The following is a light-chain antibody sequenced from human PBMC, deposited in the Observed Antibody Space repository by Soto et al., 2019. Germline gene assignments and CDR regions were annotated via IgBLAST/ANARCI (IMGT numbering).Light chain of an antibody. J-gene: IGKJ3*01. CDR3: QQYGTSPFT. CDR1: QSVSNNY. Sequence: EIVLTQSPGTLSLSPGERATLSCRASQSVSNNYLAWYQQKPGQAPRLLISGASNRATGIPDRFSGSGSGTDFTLAISRLEPEDFAVYYCQQYGTSPFTFGPGIKVDLK. CDR2: GAS. V-gene: IGKV3-20*01.